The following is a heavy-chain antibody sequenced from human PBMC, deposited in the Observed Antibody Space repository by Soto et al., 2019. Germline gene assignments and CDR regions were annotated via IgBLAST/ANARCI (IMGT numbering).Heavy chain of an antibody. CDR2: ISYDGSNK. J-gene: IGHJ6*02. CDR1: GFTFSSYG. Sequence: GGSLRLSCAASGFTFSSYGMHWVRQAPGKGLEWVAVISYDGSNKYYADSVKGRFTISRDNSKNTLYLQMNSLRAEDTAVYYCAKGVMKTYMDVWGQGTTVTVSS. CDR3: AKGVMKTYMDV. V-gene: IGHV3-30*18.